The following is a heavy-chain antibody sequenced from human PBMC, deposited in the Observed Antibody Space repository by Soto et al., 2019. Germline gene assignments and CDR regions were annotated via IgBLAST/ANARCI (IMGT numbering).Heavy chain of an antibody. CDR1: GDTCTSYG. CDR3: ARGGYSSGWSLVYHYGMDV. V-gene: IGHV1-18*04. J-gene: IGHJ6*02. D-gene: IGHD6-19*01. CDR2: ISAYNGNT. Sequence: ASVKVSCKASGDTCTSYGISWVRQAPGQGLEWMGWISAYNGNTNYAQKLQGRVTMTTDTSTSTAHMELRSLRSDDTAVYYCARGGYSSGWSLVYHYGMDVSGQGTTVTVSS.